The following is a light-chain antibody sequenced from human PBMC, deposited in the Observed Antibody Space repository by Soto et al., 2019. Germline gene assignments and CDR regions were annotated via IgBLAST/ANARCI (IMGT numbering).Light chain of an antibody. CDR3: YSFAGSTTFSYV. V-gene: IGLV2-23*03. CDR2: EGT. Sequence: QSALTQPASVSGSPGQSIDISCTGISSDVGNYNLVSWYQQHPGEAPKVIIYEGTKRPSGVSDRFSGSRSGNTASLTISGLQHEDEADYYCYSFAGSTTFSYVFGPGTKLTVL. J-gene: IGLJ1*01. CDR1: SSDVGNYNL.